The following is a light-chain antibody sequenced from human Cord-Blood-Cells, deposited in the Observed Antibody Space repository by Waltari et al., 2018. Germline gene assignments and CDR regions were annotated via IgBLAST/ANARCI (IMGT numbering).Light chain of an antibody. CDR3: QTWGTGIVV. CDR2: LNSDGSH. CDR1: SGHSSYP. V-gene: IGLV4-69*01. J-gene: IGLJ2*01. Sequence: QLVLTQSPSASASLGASVKPTCPLSSGHSSYPIAWHQQQPEKGPRYLMKLNSDGSHSKGDGIPDRFSGSSSGAERYLTISSLQSEDEADYYCQTWGTGIVVFGGGTKLTVL.